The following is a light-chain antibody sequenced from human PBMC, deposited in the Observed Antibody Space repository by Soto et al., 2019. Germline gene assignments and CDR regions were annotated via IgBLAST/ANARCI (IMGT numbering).Light chain of an antibody. CDR3: QQYSGRPPST. J-gene: IGKJ1*01. V-gene: IGKV4-1*01. Sequence: DIVMTQSPDSLAVSLGERATINCKSSQSVLYSSNNKNYFAWYQQKPGQPPKLLIYWASTRESGIPDRFSGSGSGTDFTLTISSLQAEDVAVSYCQQYSGRPPSTCGQGTKVEIK. CDR2: WAS. CDR1: QSVLYSSNNKNY.